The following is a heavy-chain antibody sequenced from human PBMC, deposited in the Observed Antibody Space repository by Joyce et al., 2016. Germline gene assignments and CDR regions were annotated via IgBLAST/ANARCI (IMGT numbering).Heavy chain of an antibody. V-gene: IGHV4-34*01. CDR1: GGRFRGFF. J-gene: IGHJ4*02. CDR3: ARSQWLAPLMY. CDR2: INNSGVT. Sequence: QVQLQQWGAGLLKPSETLSLTCAVSGGRFRGFFWTWVRQPPGKGLEWIGDINNSGVTNYNPSLKTRVTFSVDTSKTQFSLKLTSLSAADTAVYYCARSQWLAPLMYWGQGTPVTVSS. D-gene: IGHD6-19*01.